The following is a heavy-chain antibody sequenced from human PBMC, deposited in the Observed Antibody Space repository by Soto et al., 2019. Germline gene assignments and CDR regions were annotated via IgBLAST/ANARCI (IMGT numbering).Heavy chain of an antibody. CDR1: GGSISSSSYY. CDR3: ARRVDTAMVISFYYYGMDV. CDR2: IYYSGST. J-gene: IGHJ6*02. Sequence: SETLSLTCTVSGGSISSSSYYWGWNGQPPGKGLEWIGSIYYSGSTYYNPSLKSRVTISVDTSKNQFSLKLSSVTAADTAVYYCARRVDTAMVISFYYYGMDVWGQGTTVTVSS. D-gene: IGHD5-18*01. V-gene: IGHV4-39*01.